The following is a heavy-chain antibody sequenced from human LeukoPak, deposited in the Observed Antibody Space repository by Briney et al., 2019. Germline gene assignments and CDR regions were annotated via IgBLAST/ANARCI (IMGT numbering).Heavy chain of an antibody. CDR1: RFTFSNYN. V-gene: IGHV3-21*01. J-gene: IGHJ3*01. CDR2: ISSSGSYI. D-gene: IGHD6-19*01. CDR3: ARGSSSGFDAFNV. Sequence: GGSLRLSCAASRFTFSNYNMSWVRQAPGKGLEWVSSISSSGSYIHYAASVKGRFTISRDNAKNSLFLQMNSLRAEDTAVYSCARGSSSGFDAFNVWGQGTVVTVSS.